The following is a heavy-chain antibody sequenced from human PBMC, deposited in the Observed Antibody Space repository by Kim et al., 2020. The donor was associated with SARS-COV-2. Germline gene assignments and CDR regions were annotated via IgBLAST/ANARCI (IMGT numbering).Heavy chain of an antibody. CDR1: GYTLTELS. D-gene: IGHD3-22*01. V-gene: IGHV1-24*01. J-gene: IGHJ6*02. Sequence: ASVKVSCKVSGYTLTELSMHWVRQAPGKGLEWMGGFDPEDGETIYAQKFQGRVTMTEDTSTDTAYMELSSLRSEDTAVYYCATVGVGYYDSSGYYPLHRGLHTFYGMDVWGQGTTVTVSS. CDR3: ATVGVGYYDSSGYYPLHRGLHTFYGMDV. CDR2: FDPEDGET.